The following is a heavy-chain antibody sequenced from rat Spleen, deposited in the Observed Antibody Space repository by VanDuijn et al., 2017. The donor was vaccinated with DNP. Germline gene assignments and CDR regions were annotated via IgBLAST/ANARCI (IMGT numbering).Heavy chain of an antibody. CDR1: GYSITSNY. CDR3: ARLEQLYEGYFDY. J-gene: IGHJ2*01. V-gene: IGHV3-1*01. CDR2: ISYSGST. D-gene: IGHD1-2*01. Sequence: EVQLQESGPGLVKPSQSLSLTCSVTGYSITSNYWGWIRKFPGNKMEWVGHISYSGSTTYNPSLKSRISISRDTSKNQFFLQLNSVTNEDTATYFCARLEQLYEGYFDYWGQGVMVTVSS.